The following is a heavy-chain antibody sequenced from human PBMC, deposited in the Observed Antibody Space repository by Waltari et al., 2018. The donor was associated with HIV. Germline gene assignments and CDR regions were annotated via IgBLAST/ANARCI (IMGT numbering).Heavy chain of an antibody. CDR2: ISYDGSDK. Sequence: QVHLVESGGGVVQPGRSLRLSCAASGFTFSTYVMHWVRQAPGKGVEWVADISYDGSDKYHADSVKGRFTISRDNSRNTLYLQMNSLRPEDTAVYFCAREFYYDSTGYNSGFDYWGQGTLVTVSS. D-gene: IGHD3-22*01. J-gene: IGHJ4*02. CDR3: AREFYYDSTGYNSGFDY. V-gene: IGHV3-30*01. CDR1: GFTFSTYV.